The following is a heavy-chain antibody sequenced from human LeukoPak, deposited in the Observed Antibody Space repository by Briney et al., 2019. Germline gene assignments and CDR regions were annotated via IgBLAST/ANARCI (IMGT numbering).Heavy chain of an antibody. CDR2: IWYDGSKK. CDR1: GFTFSSYG. CDR3: ARDGGSGIDY. J-gene: IGHJ4*02. V-gene: IGHV3-33*08. D-gene: IGHD3-10*01. Sequence: GGSLRLSCAASGFTFSSYGTHWLRQAPGKGLEWVAVIWYDGSKKFYGDSVKGRFTVSRDTSENTMYLQMNTLRAEDTAVYYCARDGGSGIDYWGQGTLVTVSS.